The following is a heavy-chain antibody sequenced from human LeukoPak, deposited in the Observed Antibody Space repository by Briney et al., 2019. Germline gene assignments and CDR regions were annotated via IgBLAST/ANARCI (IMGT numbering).Heavy chain of an antibody. CDR1: GGSVSSSSYC. CDR3: ASPRYCSSTSCYFGYDY. Sequence: WETLSLTCTVSGGSVSSSSYCWGWLRQPPGKGLEWIGSIINSGTTYYTPSLKSRVTTSVDTSKNQFSLKLSSVTAADTAVYYCASPRYCSSTSCYFGYDYWGQGTLVTLSS. CDR2: IINSGTT. J-gene: IGHJ4*02. D-gene: IGHD2-2*01. V-gene: IGHV4-39*01.